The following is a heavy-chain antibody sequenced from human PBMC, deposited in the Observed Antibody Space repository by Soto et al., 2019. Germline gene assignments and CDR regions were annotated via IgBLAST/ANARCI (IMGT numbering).Heavy chain of an antibody. Sequence: SVKVSCKASGGTFSSYAISWVRQAPGQGLEWMGGIIPIFGTANYAQKFQGRVTITADESTSTAYMELSSLRSEDTAVYYCACVWIHPVPYYSYGMDVWGQGTTVTVSS. CDR1: GGTFSSYA. CDR3: ACVWIHPVPYYSYGMDV. V-gene: IGHV1-69*13. J-gene: IGHJ6*02. CDR2: IIPIFGTA. D-gene: IGHD5-18*01.